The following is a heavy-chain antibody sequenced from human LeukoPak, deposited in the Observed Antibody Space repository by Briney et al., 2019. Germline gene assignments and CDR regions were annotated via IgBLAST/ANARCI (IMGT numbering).Heavy chain of an antibody. J-gene: IGHJ4*02. CDR2: ISSNSNYI. CDR3: ARVRPHFDY. CDR1: GFIFSVYS. Sequence: GGPLRLSCAASGFIFSVYSMNWVRQAPEKGLEWVSSISSNSNYIYYADSVKGRFTISRDNSKNTLYLQMNSLRAEDTAVYYCARVRPHFDYWGQGTLVTVSS. D-gene: IGHD1-14*01. V-gene: IGHV3-21*01.